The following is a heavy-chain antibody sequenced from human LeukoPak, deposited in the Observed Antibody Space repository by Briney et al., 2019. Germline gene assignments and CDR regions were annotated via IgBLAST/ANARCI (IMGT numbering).Heavy chain of an antibody. CDR1: GYTFTSYG. CDR3: ARNRGDYPYDAFDI. Sequence: GASVKVSCKASGYTFTSYGISWVRQAPGQGLGWMGWISAYNGNTNYAQKLQGRVTMATDTSTSTAYMELRSLRSDDTAVYYCARNRGDYPYDAFDIWGQGTMVTVSS. V-gene: IGHV1-18*01. CDR2: ISAYNGNT. J-gene: IGHJ3*02. D-gene: IGHD4-17*01.